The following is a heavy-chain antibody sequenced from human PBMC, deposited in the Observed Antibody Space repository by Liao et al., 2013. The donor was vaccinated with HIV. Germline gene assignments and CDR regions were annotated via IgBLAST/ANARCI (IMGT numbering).Heavy chain of an antibody. J-gene: IGHJ6*03. V-gene: IGHV4-4*07. CDR2: MSSSGST. CDR1: GGSISGFY. D-gene: IGHD3-22*01. Sequence: QVQLQESGPGLVKPSETLSLTCSVSGGSISGFYCSWIRQPAGKGLEWIGRMSSSGSTNYNPSLESRVTMSVDTSKNQFSLKLTSVTAADTAVYYCARVLYYYDSSGYTPYMDVWGKGPRSSSR. CDR3: ARVLYYYDSSGYTPYMDV.